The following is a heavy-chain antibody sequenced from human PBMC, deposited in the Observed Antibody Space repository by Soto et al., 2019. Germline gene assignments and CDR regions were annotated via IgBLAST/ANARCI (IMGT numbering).Heavy chain of an antibody. V-gene: IGHV1-18*04. Sequence: QVQLVQSGAEVKKPGASVKVSCKASGYTFTNYGISWVRQAPGQGLEWLGWISTNSGHTDYAQKFRGRVTMTTDTSTTTAYMELQSLRSDDTAVYYCAREEYRQLDHWGQGTLVTVSS. CDR2: ISTNSGHT. CDR1: GYTFTNYG. CDR3: AREEYRQLDH. J-gene: IGHJ5*02. D-gene: IGHD3-16*02.